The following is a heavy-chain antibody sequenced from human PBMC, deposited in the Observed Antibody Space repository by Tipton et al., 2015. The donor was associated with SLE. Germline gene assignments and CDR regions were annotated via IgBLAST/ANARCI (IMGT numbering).Heavy chain of an antibody. CDR3: ARDLWAYYYYMDV. D-gene: IGHD3-16*01. V-gene: IGHV3-13*01. J-gene: IGHJ6*03. Sequence: SLRLSCTASGFTLTSYDMHWVRQATGKGLEWVSAIDTNGYTYYPDSVKGRFTISRQSGKNSLYLQMNSLRAEDTAVYYCARDLWAYYYYMDVWGKGTTVTVSS. CDR1: GFTLTSYD. CDR2: IDTNGYT.